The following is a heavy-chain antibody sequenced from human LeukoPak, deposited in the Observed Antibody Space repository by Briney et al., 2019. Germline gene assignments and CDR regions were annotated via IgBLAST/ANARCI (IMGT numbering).Heavy chain of an antibody. Sequence: PSETLSRTCTVSGGSISSGGYYWSWIRQHPGKGLEWIGYIYYSGSTYYNPSLKSRVTISVDTSKNQFSLKLSSVTAADTAVYYCARESSSGWYFFDYWGQGTLVTVSS. J-gene: IGHJ4*02. CDR2: IYYSGST. V-gene: IGHV4-31*03. D-gene: IGHD6-19*01. CDR3: ARESSSGWYFFDY. CDR1: GGSISSGGYY.